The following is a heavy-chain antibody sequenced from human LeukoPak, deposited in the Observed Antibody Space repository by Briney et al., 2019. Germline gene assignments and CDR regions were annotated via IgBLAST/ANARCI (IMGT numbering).Heavy chain of an antibody. CDR2: IWYDGSNK. Sequence: GGSLRLSCAASGFTFSSYGMHWVRQAPGKGLEWVAVIWYDGSNKYYADSVKGRFTISRDNSKNTLYLQMNSLRAEDTAVYYCAREWGSSSWGIGNYFDYWGQGTLVTVSS. CDR1: GFTFSSYG. D-gene: IGHD6-13*01. CDR3: AREWGSSSWGIGNYFDY. J-gene: IGHJ4*02. V-gene: IGHV3-33*01.